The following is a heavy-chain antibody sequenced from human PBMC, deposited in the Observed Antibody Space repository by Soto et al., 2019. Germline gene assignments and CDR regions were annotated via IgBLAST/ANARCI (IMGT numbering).Heavy chain of an antibody. J-gene: IGHJ6*02. CDR2: ISSSSSYI. Sequence: GGSLRLSCAASGFTFSSYSMNWVRQAPGKGLEWVSSISSSSSYIYYADSVKGRSTISRDNAKNSLYLQMNSLRAEDTAVYYCASPGGSYYYYYGMDVWGQGTTVTVSS. D-gene: IGHD2-15*01. CDR1: GFTFSSYS. V-gene: IGHV3-21*01. CDR3: ASPGGSYYYYYGMDV.